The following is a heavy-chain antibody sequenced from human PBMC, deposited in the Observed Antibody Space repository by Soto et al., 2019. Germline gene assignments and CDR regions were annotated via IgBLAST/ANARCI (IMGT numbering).Heavy chain of an antibody. CDR3: ARDHPFIVATMSIDF. Sequence: QVQMAQSGGEVKKLGASLKVSCKAFGYTFTNYGISWVRQAPGQGLEWMGWISPYNGHTNSAQKFQDRMSMTTDTSTATAYMVLRSLRTDDTAVYYCARDHPFIVATMSIDFWGQGTLVSVSS. D-gene: IGHD5-12*01. J-gene: IGHJ4*02. CDR1: GYTFTNYG. CDR2: ISPYNGHT. V-gene: IGHV1-18*01.